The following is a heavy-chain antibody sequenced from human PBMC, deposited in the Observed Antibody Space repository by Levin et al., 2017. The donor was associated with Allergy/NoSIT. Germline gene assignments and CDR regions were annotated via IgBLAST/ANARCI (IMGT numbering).Heavy chain of an antibody. V-gene: IGHV4-59*01. CDR3: ARELFIAVGGTRREWFDP. CDR1: GGSISSYY. D-gene: IGHD6-19*01. Sequence: GSLRLSCTVSGGSISSYYWSWIRQPPGRGLEWIGDIYYSGSTNYNPSLKSRVTISVDTSKNQFSLKLSSVTAEDTAVYYWARELFIAVGGTRREWFDPWGQGTLVTVSS. J-gene: IGHJ5*02. CDR2: IYYSGST.